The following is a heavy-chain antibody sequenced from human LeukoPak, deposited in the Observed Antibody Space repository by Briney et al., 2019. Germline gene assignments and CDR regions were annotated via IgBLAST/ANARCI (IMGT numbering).Heavy chain of an antibody. J-gene: IGHJ4*02. CDR2: ISSSSSYI. CDR3: ARGRESSSTSFDY. Sequence: GGSLRLSCAASGFTFSSYSMNWVRQAPGKGLEWVSSISSSSSYIYYADSVKGRFTISRDNAKNSLYLQMNSLRAEDTAVYYCARGRESSSTSFDYWGQGTLVTVSS. V-gene: IGHV3-21*01. CDR1: GFTFSSYS. D-gene: IGHD2-2*01.